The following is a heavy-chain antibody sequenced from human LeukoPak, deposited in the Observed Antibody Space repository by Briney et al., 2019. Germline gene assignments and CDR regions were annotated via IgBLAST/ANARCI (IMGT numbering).Heavy chain of an antibody. CDR1: GRSFSGYY. CDR2: INHSGST. D-gene: IGHD1-7*01. V-gene: IGHV4-34*01. CDR3: ARERDDYNWNYGDRNWFDP. J-gene: IGHJ5*02. Sequence: PSETLSLTCAVYGRSFSGYYWSWIRQPPGKGLEWIGEINHSGSTNYNPSLKSRVTISVDTSKNQFSLKLSSVTAADTAVYYCARERDDYNWNYGDRNWFDPWGQGTLVTVSS.